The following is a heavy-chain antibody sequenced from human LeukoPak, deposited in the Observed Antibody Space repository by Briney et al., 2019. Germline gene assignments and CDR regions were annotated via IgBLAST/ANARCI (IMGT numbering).Heavy chain of an antibody. CDR2: INSDGSST. J-gene: IGHJ4*02. V-gene: IGHV3-74*01. Sequence: GGSLRLSCAASGFTFSSYWMHWVRHAPGKGLVWVSRINSDGSSTIYADSVKGRFTISRDNAKNTLYLQMNSLRAEDTAVYYCATTGGYYGSGSYCDYWGQGTLVTVSS. D-gene: IGHD3-10*01. CDR1: GFTFSSYW. CDR3: ATTGGYYGSGSYCDY.